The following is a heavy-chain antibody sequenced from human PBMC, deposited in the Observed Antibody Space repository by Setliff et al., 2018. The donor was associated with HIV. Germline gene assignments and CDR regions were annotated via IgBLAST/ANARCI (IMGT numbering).Heavy chain of an antibody. D-gene: IGHD3-3*01. V-gene: IGHV1-69*05. CDR2: IIPIFGTA. CDR3: ALCRGEFLEWLLTLDY. J-gene: IGHJ4*02. Sequence: AASVKVSCKASGGTFSSYAISWVRQAPGQGLEWMGGIIPIFGTANYAQKFQGRVTITTDESTSTAYMELSSLRSEDTAVYYCALCRGEFLEWLLTLDYWGQGTLVTVSS. CDR1: GGTFSSYA.